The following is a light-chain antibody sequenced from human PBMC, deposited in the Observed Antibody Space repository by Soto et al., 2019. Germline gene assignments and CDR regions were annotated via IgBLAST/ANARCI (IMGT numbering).Light chain of an antibody. CDR2: DVT. J-gene: IGLJ2*01. Sequence: QSALTQPVSVSGSPGQSITISCTGTSSDVGGYDYVSWYQQHPGEAPKLMIYDVTYRPTGVSNRFSGSKSDNTASLTISGLQAEDEADYYCSSYTSSNSVVFGGGTQLTVL. V-gene: IGLV2-14*03. CDR3: SSYTSSNSVV. CDR1: SSDVGGYDY.